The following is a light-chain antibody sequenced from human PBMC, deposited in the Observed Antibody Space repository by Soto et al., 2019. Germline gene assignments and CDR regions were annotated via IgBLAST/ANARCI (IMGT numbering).Light chain of an antibody. Sequence: IRMTQSPSTLSASVGDRVTITCRASQSISSWLAWYQQKPGKAPKLLIYKASRLHSGVSSRFSGSESGTEFTLTISSLQPDDFATYYCQQYSGDSRTFGQGTKVDIK. CDR3: QQYSGDSRT. V-gene: IGKV1-5*03. J-gene: IGKJ1*01. CDR2: KAS. CDR1: QSISSW.